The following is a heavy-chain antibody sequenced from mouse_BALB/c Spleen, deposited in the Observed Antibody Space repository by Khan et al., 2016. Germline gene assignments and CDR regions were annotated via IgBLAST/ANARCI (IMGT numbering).Heavy chain of an antibody. CDR1: GYSITSDYA. V-gene: IGHV3-2*02. D-gene: IGHD2-4*01. Sequence: EVQLQESGPGLVKPSQSLSLTCTVTGYSITSDYAWNWIRQFPGNKLEWMGYISYSGSTSYNPSLKSRISITRETSKNQFFLQLNSVTTEEKATYYCAREDDYPCFAYWGQGTLVTVSA. CDR2: ISYSGST. J-gene: IGHJ3*01. CDR3: AREDDYPCFAY.